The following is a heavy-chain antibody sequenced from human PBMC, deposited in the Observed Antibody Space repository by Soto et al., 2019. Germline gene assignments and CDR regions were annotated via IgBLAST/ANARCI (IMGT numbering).Heavy chain of an antibody. Sequence: ASVKVSCKASGYTFTSYDINWVRQATGQGLEWMGWMNPNSGNTGYEQKFQGRVTMTRNTSISTAYMELSSLRSEDTAVYYCARNVYSSSRGRRAWLAYWGQGTLVTVSS. CDR1: GYTFTSYD. CDR2: MNPNSGNT. V-gene: IGHV1-8*01. J-gene: IGHJ4*02. D-gene: IGHD6-13*01. CDR3: ARNVYSSSRGRRAWLAY.